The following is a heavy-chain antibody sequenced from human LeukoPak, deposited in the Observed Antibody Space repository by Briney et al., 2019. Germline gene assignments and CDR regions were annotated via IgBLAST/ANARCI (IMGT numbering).Heavy chain of an antibody. Sequence: GRSLRLSCTASGFTFGDYAMSWFRQAPGKGLEWVGFIRSKAYGGTTEYAASVKGRFTISRDDSKSIAYLQMNSLKTEDTAVYYCTRVGDFWSGDYFDYWGQGTLVTVSS. J-gene: IGHJ4*02. CDR1: GFTFGDYA. CDR2: IRSKAYGGTT. D-gene: IGHD3-3*01. V-gene: IGHV3-49*03. CDR3: TRVGDFWSGDYFDY.